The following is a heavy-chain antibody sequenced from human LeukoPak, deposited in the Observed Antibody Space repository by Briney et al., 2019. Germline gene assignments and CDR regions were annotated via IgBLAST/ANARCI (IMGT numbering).Heavy chain of an antibody. CDR1: GFTFSSYS. V-gene: IGHV3-48*01. D-gene: IGHD6-19*01. CDR3: AKDLFPIIAVAVFDY. Sequence: GGSLRLSCAASGFTFSSYSMNWVRQAPGKGLEWVSYISSSSSTIYYADSVKGRFTISRDNAKNSLYLQMNSLRAEDTAVYYCAKDLFPIIAVAVFDYWGQGTLVTVSS. CDR2: ISSSSSTI. J-gene: IGHJ4*02.